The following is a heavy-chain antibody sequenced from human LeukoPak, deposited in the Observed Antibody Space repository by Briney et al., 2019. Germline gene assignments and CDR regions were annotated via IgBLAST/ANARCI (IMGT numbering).Heavy chain of an antibody. J-gene: IGHJ4*02. CDR2: ISAYNGNT. V-gene: IGHV1-18*01. CDR3: ARDIADYCSSTSCYSAAY. Sequence: GASVKVSCKASGYTFTSYGISWVRQAPGQGLEWMGGISAYNGNTNDAQKLQGRGTMTTDTSTSTAYMGLRSLRSDDTAVSYCARDIADYCSSTSCYSAAYWGPGTLVTVSS. CDR1: GYTFTSYG. D-gene: IGHD2-2*01.